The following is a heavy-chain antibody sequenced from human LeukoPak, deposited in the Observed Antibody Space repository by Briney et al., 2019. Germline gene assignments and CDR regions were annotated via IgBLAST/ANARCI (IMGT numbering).Heavy chain of an antibody. CDR2: IYSGGST. Sequence: GSLRLSCAASGFTVNSNYMSWVRQAPGKGLEWVSVIYSGGSTYYADSVKGRFTISRDNSKNTLYLQMNSLRAEDTAVYYCAKVLVGAEQFSPDDYWGQGTLVTVSS. CDR3: AKVLVGAEQFSPDDY. CDR1: GFTVNSNY. J-gene: IGHJ4*02. V-gene: IGHV3-53*05. D-gene: IGHD1-26*01.